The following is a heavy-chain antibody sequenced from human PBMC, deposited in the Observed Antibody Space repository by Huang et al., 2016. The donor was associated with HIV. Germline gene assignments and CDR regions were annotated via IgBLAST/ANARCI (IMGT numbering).Heavy chain of an antibody. CDR3: AREVMISFGGPFDP. J-gene: IGHJ5*02. CDR1: GGSFSGYY. V-gene: IGHV4-34*01. D-gene: IGHD3-16*01. CDR2: INHSGST. Sequence: QVQLQQWGAGLLKPSETLSLTCAVYGGSFSGYYWNWIRQSPGKGREWIGQINHSGSTNYNPSFESRVTISVDTSKNQFSLKLTSLTAADTAVYYCAREVMISFGGPFDPWGHGNLVTISS.